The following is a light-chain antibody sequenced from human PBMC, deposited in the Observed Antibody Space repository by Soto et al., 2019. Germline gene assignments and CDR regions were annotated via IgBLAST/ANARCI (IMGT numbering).Light chain of an antibody. CDR1: SSDVGSYNL. J-gene: IGLJ1*01. CDR3: CSYAGSSPYV. CDR2: EVS. Sequence: QSVLTQPASVSGSPGQSITISCTGTSSDVGSYNLVSWYQQHPGKAPKLMIHEVSKRPSGVSNRFSGSKSGNTASLTISWLQAEDEADYYCCSYAGSSPYVFGTGTKVTVL. V-gene: IGLV2-23*02.